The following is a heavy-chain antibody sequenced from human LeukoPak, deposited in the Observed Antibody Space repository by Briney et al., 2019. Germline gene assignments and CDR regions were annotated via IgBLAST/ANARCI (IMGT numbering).Heavy chain of an antibody. CDR2: IYGGGANP. CDR1: GFSFSIFA. D-gene: IGHD6-19*01. CDR3: AKRITVAAGIYFDS. Sequence: GGSLRLSSVVSGFSFSIFAMTGVCQGPGKGVERASTIYGGGANPFSADSVKGRFTISKDDSKNSQFLEMDSLRPEDTAVYFCAKRITVAAGIYFDSWGQGTLVTVSS. V-gene: IGHV3-23*01. J-gene: IGHJ4*02.